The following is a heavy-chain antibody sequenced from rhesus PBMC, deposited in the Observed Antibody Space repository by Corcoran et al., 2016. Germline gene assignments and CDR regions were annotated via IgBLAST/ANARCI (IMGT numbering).Heavy chain of an antibody. J-gene: IGHJ4*01. V-gene: IGHV4-122*02. D-gene: IGHD3-34*01. CDR1: GDSISSGYYF. CDR3: ARDWGY. CDR2: ITYNGST. Sequence: QVQLQESGPGLVKPSETLSLTCAVSGDSISSGYYFWSWIRQPPGKGLEWSGYITYNGSTSYNPSLKSRVTISRDTSKNQFSLKLSSVTAADTAVYSCARDWGYWGQGVLVTVSS.